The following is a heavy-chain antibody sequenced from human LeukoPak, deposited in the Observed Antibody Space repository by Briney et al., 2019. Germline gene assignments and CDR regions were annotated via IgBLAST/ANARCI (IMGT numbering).Heavy chain of an antibody. Sequence: ASVKVSCKASGGTFSSYAISWVRQAPGQGLEWMGWINTNTGDPTYAQGFTGRFVFSLDTSVSTTYLQISSLETEDTAIYYCARSNNDGDYLGVGFDYWGQGALVTVSS. CDR1: GGTFSSYA. J-gene: IGHJ4*02. D-gene: IGHD4-17*01. V-gene: IGHV7-4-1*02. CDR3: ARSNNDGDYLGVGFDY. CDR2: INTNTGDP.